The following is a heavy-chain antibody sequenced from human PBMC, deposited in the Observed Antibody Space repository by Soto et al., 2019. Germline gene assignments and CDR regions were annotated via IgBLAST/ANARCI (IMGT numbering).Heavy chain of an antibody. CDR3: ARDKDYYGSGSYLDY. CDR1: GFTFSSYA. D-gene: IGHD3-10*01. J-gene: IGHJ4*02. CDR2: ISYDGSNK. Sequence: QVQLVESGGGVVQPGRSLRLSCTASGFTFSSYAMHCVRQAPGKGLEWVAVISYDGSNKYYADSVKGRFTISRDNSKNTLYLQMNSLRAEDTAVYYCARDKDYYGSGSYLDYWGQGTLVTVSS. V-gene: IGHV3-30-3*01.